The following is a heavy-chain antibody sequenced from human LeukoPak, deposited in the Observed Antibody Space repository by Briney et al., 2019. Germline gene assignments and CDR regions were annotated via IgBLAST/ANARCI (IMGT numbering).Heavy chain of an antibody. CDR3: AIDPNWGVDY. V-gene: IGHV3-23*01. D-gene: IGHD7-27*01. Sequence: GGSLRLSCAASGFTFSYYTMYWVRQAPGKGLEWVSIIGISGGGIHYADSVKGRFAISRDNSKNTLYLQMNSLRAEDTAVYYCAIDPNWGVDYWGQGVLVTVSS. CDR2: IGISGGGI. CDR1: GFTFSYYT. J-gene: IGHJ4*02.